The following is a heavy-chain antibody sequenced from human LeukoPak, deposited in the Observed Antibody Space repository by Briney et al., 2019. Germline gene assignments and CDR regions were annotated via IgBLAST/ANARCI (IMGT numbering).Heavy chain of an antibody. CDR1: GGSISSYY. V-gene: IGHV4-59*01. D-gene: IGHD5-18*01. CDR3: ARGPDVDTGGFDP. CDR2: IYYSGSS. J-gene: IGHJ5*02. Sequence: PSETLSLTCTVSGGSISSYYWSWIRQPPGKGLEWIGYIYYSGSSNSNPSLKSRVTISVDTSKNQFSLKLSSVTAADTAVYYCARGPDVDTGGFDPWGQGTLVTVSS.